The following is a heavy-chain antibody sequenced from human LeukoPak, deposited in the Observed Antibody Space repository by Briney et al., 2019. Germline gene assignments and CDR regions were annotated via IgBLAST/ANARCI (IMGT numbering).Heavy chain of an antibody. CDR3: ARGLDYYGSGSQGYYVVY. D-gene: IGHD3-10*01. J-gene: IGHJ4*02. CDR2: INHSGST. CDR1: GGSFSGYY. V-gene: IGHV4-34*01. Sequence: PSETLSLTCAVYGGSFSGYYWSWIRQPPGKGLEWIGEINHSGSTNYNPSLKSRVTISVDTSKNQFSLKLSSVTAADTAVYYCARGLDYYGSGSQGYYVVYWGQGTLVTVSS.